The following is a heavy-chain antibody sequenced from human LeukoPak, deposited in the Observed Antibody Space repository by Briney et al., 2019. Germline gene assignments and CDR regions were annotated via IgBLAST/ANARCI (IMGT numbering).Heavy chain of an antibody. CDR3: ARTTTVTTSTHDY. V-gene: IGHV1-2*02. CDR2: INPNSGGT. Sequence: ASVKVSCKASGYTFTGYYMHWVRQAPGQGLEWMGWINPNSGGTNYAQKFQGRVTMTRDTSISTAYMELSRLRSDDTAVYYCARTTTVTTSTHDYWGQGTLVTVSS. D-gene: IGHD4-17*01. J-gene: IGHJ4*02. CDR1: GYTFTGYY.